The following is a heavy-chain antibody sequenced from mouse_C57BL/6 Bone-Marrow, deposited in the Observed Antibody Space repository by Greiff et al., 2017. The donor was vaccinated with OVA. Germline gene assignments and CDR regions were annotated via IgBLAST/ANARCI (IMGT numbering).Heavy chain of an antibody. CDR1: GYTFTSYW. Sequence: QVQLQQPGAELVRPGSSVKLSCKASGYTFTSYWMHWVKQRPIQGLEWIGNIDPSDSETNYNQKFKDKATLTVDKSSSTAYMQLSSLTSEDSAVYYCARGGNYVSYAMDYWGQGTSVTVSS. D-gene: IGHD2-1*01. V-gene: IGHV1-52*01. CDR3: ARGGNYVSYAMDY. J-gene: IGHJ4*01. CDR2: IDPSDSET.